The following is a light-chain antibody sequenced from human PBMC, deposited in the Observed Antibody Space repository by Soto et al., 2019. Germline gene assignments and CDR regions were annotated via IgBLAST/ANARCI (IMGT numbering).Light chain of an antibody. CDR2: GAS. V-gene: IGKV3-15*01. CDR3: QQYNNRHYT. Sequence: DIVMTQSPATLSVAPGERATFSCRASRTISSLLAWYQQKPGQAPRLLIYGASTRATDIPVRFSGSGSGTEFSLTISSLPSEDLEVYYCQQYNNRHYTFGQGTRVEI. CDR1: RTISSL. J-gene: IGKJ2*01.